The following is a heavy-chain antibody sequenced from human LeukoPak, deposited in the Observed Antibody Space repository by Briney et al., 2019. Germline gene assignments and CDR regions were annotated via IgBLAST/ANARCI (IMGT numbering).Heavy chain of an antibody. Sequence: ASVKVSCKASGYTFTSYGISWVRQAPGQGLEWMGWISAYSGNTNYAQKLQGRVTMTTDTSTSTAYMELRSLRSDDTAVYYCARVGNEEVPAAARFDYWGQGTLVTVSS. J-gene: IGHJ4*02. CDR3: ARVGNEEVPAAARFDY. D-gene: IGHD2-2*01. V-gene: IGHV1-18*01. CDR2: ISAYSGNT. CDR1: GYTFTSYG.